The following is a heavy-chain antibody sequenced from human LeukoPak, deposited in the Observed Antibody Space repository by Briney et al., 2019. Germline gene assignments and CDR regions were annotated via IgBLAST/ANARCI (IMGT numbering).Heavy chain of an antibody. CDR1: GFTFSSYS. Sequence: GGSLRLSCAASGFTFSSYSMNWVRQAPGKGLEWVSSISSSSSYIYYADSVKGRFTISRDNAKNSLYLQMNSLRAEDTAVYYCARTIATAGTLDFDYWGQGTLVTVSS. V-gene: IGHV3-21*01. D-gene: IGHD6-13*01. J-gene: IGHJ4*02. CDR2: ISSSSSYI. CDR3: ARTIATAGTLDFDY.